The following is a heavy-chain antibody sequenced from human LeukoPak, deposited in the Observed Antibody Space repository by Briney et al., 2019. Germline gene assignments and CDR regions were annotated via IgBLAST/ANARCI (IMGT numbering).Heavy chain of an antibody. D-gene: IGHD4-17*01. CDR1: GGSFSGYY. CDR3: ARGKSTVTTFVDY. V-gene: IGHV4-34*01. J-gene: IGHJ4*02. CDR2: INHSGST. Sequence: SETLSLTCAVYGGSFSGYYWSWIRHPPGKGLEWIGEINHSGSTNYNPSLKSRVTISVDTSKNQFSLKLSSVTAADTAVYYCARGKSTVTTFVDYWGQGTLVTVSS.